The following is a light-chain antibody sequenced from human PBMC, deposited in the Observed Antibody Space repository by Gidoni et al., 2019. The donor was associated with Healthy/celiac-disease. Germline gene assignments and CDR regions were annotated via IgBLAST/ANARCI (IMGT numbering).Light chain of an antibody. J-gene: IGKJ1*01. V-gene: IGKV3-11*01. CDR2: DAS. Sequence: EIVLTQSPATLSLSPGERATLSCRASQSVSSYLAWYQQKPGQAPRLLTYDASTRATGIPARFSGRGSGTDFTLTISSLEPEDFAVYYCQQRSNWPGTFGQXTKVEIK. CDR1: QSVSSY. CDR3: QQRSNWPGT.